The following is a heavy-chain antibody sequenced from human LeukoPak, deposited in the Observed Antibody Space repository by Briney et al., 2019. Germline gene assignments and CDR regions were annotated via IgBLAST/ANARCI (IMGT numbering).Heavy chain of an antibody. D-gene: IGHD5-12*01. J-gene: IGHJ4*02. Sequence: SETLSLTCTVSGGSISSSTYYWGWIRQPPGKGLEWIGNLYYSGSTYYNPSLKSRVAISVDTSKNQFSLKLSSVTAADTAVYYCARQAISGYDPPPFDSWGQGTLVTVSS. V-gene: IGHV4-39*01. CDR2: LYYSGST. CDR3: ARQAISGYDPPPFDS. CDR1: GGSISSSTYY.